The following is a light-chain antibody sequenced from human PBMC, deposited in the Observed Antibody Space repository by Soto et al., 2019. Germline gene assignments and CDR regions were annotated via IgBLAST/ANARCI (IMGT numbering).Light chain of an antibody. J-gene: IGLJ3*02. CDR1: SSDVGGYDY. V-gene: IGLV2-14*01. CDR3: SSYAGSSSWM. CDR2: DVG. Sequence: QTALTQPASVSGSPGQSITISCTGTSSDVGGYDYVAWYQQHPGKAPKLMIYDVGNRPSGISNRFSGSKSGNTASLTISGLQAEDEADYYCSSYAGSSSWMFGGGTKLTVL.